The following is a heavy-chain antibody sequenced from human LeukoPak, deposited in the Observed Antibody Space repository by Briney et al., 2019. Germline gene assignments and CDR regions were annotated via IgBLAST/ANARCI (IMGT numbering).Heavy chain of an antibody. V-gene: IGHV1-69*13. J-gene: IGHJ3*02. CDR3: ARGRSSGWYFAFDI. CDR2: IIPIFGTA. Sequence: SVKVSCKASGGTFSSYAISWVRQAPGQGLEWMGGIIPIFGTANYAQKFQGRVTITADESTSTAYMELSSLRSDDTAVYYCARGRSSGWYFAFDIWGQGTMVTVSS. D-gene: IGHD6-19*01. CDR1: GGTFSSYA.